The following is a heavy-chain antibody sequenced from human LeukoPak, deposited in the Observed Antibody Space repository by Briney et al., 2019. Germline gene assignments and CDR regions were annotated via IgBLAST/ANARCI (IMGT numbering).Heavy chain of an antibody. CDR3: ARVGYYDSSNYYAYFQH. D-gene: IGHD3-22*01. CDR2: INSDGTDI. Sequence: GGSLRLSCAASGFTFSSYWMHWVRQAPGKGLEWVARINSDGTDISYGDSMKGRFTISRDNHKNTLYLEMNSLRVEDTAVYYCARVGYYDSSNYYAYFQHWGQGTLVTVSS. J-gene: IGHJ1*01. CDR1: GFTFSSYW. V-gene: IGHV3-74*01.